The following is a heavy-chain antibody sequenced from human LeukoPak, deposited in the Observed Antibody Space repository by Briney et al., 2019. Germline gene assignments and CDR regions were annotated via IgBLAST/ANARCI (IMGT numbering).Heavy chain of an antibody. D-gene: IGHD4-17*01. CDR2: ISGSGGST. CDR3: AKDRPPWDDYGDARIR. J-gene: IGHJ4*02. Sequence: PGGSLRLSCAASGFTFSSYAMSWVRQAPGKGLEWVSAISGSGGSTYYADSVKGRFTISGDNSKNTLYLQMNSLRAEDTAVYYCAKDRPPWDDYGDARIRWGQGTLVTVSS. CDR1: GFTFSSYA. V-gene: IGHV3-23*01.